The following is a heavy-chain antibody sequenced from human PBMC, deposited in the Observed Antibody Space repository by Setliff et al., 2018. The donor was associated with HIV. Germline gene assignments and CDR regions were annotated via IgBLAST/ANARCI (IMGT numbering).Heavy chain of an antibody. CDR2: MYHTGST. J-gene: IGHJ4*02. CDR3: ARDRRDDYYLTAYFDS. CDR1: GYSISSGCY. V-gene: IGHV4-38-2*02. D-gene: IGHD1-26*01. Sequence: ASETLSLTCAVSGYSISSGCYWGWIRQPPGKGLEWIGSMYHTGSTYYSPSLNSRFTISVDTSKNQFSLKLTSVTATDTAVYYCARDRRDDYYLTAYFDSLGQGTLVTVSS.